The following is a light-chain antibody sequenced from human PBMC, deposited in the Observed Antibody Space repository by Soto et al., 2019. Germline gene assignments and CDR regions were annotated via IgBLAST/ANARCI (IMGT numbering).Light chain of an antibody. J-gene: IGKJ4*02. CDR1: QSVSSTY. CDR3: QQYCSSLT. V-gene: IGKV3-20*01. CDR2: GSS. Sequence: VFNQSPGTLSLNPGERATLSCRASQSVSSTYLVWYQQKPGQAPRLLIYGSSTRSTGIPDRFSGRASGTGFTLPISILEHEDSAVDDCQQYCSSLTFCGGTKVEIK.